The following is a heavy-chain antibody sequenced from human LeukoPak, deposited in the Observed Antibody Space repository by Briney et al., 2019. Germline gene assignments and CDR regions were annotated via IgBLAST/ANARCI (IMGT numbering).Heavy chain of an antibody. V-gene: IGHV4-34*01. CDR3: ARDRDDYGDYYIDY. CDR1: GGSFSGYY. J-gene: IGHJ4*02. Sequence: PSETLSLTCAVYGGSFSGYYWSWIRQPPGKGLEWIGEINHSGSTNYNPSLKSRVTISVDTSKNQFSLKLSSVTAADTAVYYCARDRDDYGDYYIDYWGQGTLVTVSS. D-gene: IGHD4-17*01. CDR2: INHSGST.